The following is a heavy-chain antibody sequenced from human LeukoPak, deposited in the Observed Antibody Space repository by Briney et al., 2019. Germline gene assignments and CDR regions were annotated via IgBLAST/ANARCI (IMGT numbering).Heavy chain of an antibody. CDR2: INNSGST. V-gene: IGHV4-34*01. CDR3: AWSAAFVRNMDV. J-gene: IGHJ6*03. CDR1: GGSFSAYY. D-gene: IGHD2-8*02. Sequence: SETLSLTCVVYGGSFSAYYWSWIRQPPGKGLEWIGEINNSGSTNYNPSLKSRVTISVDMSKNQFSLKLTSVTAADTAVYYCAWSAAFVRNMDVWGKGTTVTVSS.